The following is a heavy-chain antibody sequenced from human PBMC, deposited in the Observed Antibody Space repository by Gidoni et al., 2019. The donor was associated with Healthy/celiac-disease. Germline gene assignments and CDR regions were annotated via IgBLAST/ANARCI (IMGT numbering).Heavy chain of an antibody. J-gene: IGHJ2*01. V-gene: IGHV3-30-3*01. CDR3: ARGSRSWYWYFDL. CDR2: ISYDGSTK. Sequence: QVQLVEAGGGVVQPGRARRLSCAAAGLPVSSYAMHWVRQAPGKGLGCVAVISYDGSTKYYADSVKGRFTISRDNSKNTLYLPMTSLRAEDTAVYYCARGSRSWYWYFDLWGRGTLVTVSS. CDR1: GLPVSSYA. D-gene: IGHD6-13*01.